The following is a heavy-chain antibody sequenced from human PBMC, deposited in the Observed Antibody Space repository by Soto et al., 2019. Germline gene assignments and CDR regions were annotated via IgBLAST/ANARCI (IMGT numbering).Heavy chain of an antibody. D-gene: IGHD5-12*01. Sequence: QVQLVQSGAEVKKPGASVKVSCKASGYTFTRYDINWLGQATGQGLEWMGWMNPKSGNTGYAQKFQCIVTITSNTSLSTAYMELSSLRSEDRAVNSCARSLYSGYDLDVLGFDYWGQGTLVTVSS. CDR1: GYTFTRYD. V-gene: IGHV1-8*01. J-gene: IGHJ4*02. CDR2: MNPKSGNT. CDR3: ARSLYSGYDLDVLGFDY.